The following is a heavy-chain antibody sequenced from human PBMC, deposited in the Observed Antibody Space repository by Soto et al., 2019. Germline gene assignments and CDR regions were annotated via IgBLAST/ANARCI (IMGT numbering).Heavy chain of an antibody. J-gene: IGHJ6*02. CDR2: ISSSSSYT. CDR1: GFTFSDYY. V-gene: IGHV3-11*06. CDR3: ARNHNWNDEISYYYYGMDV. D-gene: IGHD1-20*01. Sequence: GGSLRLSCAASGFTFSDYYMSRIRQAPGKGLEWVSYISSSSSYTNYADSVKGRFTISRDNAKNSLYLQMNSLRAEDTAVYYCARNHNWNDEISYYYYGMDVWGQGTTVTVS.